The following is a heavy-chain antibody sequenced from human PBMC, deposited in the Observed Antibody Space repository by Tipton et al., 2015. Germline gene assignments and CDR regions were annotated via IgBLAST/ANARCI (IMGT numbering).Heavy chain of an antibody. CDR2: ISSSSITT. D-gene: IGHD3-22*01. CDR1: GFTFSYYS. CDR3: ARLDTMIPL. V-gene: IGHV3-48*02. Sequence: SLRLSCAASGFTFSYYSMNWVRQAPGKGLEWLSYISSSSITTYCADSVKGRFTVSRDNAKNALYLQMNSLRDEDTAVYYCARLDTMIPLWGQGTLVTVSA. J-gene: IGHJ4*02.